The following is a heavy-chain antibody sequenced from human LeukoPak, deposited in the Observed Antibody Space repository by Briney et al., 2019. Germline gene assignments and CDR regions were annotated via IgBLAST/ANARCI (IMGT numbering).Heavy chain of an antibody. V-gene: IGHV4-31*03. CDR3: ARASAAGTHLDY. D-gene: IGHD6-13*01. CDR2: IYYSGST. CDR1: GVSISSGGYY. Sequence: SETLSLTCTVSGVSISSGGYYWSWIRLHPGKGLEWIGYIYYSGSTYYNPSLKSRVTISVDTSKNQFSLKLSSVTAADTAVYYSARASAAGTHLDYWGQGTLVTVSS. J-gene: IGHJ4*02.